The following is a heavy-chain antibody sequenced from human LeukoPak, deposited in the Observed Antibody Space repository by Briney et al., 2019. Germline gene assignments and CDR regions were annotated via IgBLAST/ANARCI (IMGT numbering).Heavy chain of an antibody. J-gene: IGHJ4*02. Sequence: GGSLRLSCAASGFTFSRYSVNWVRQAPGKGLEWVSCITGGSDYIFYADSVRGRFTISRDNAKNSLYLQMNSLRAEDTAVDYCAKFKGHYGDSEYYFDYWGQGTLVTVSS. V-gene: IGHV3-21*01. CDR2: ITGGSDYI. CDR3: AKFKGHYGDSEYYFDY. CDR1: GFTFSRYS. D-gene: IGHD3-10*01.